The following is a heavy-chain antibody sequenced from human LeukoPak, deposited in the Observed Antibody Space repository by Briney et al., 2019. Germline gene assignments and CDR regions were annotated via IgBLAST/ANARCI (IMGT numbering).Heavy chain of an antibody. J-gene: IGHJ5*02. Sequence: SRTLSLTCAISGDSVSSNSVTWNWIRQSPSRGLEWLGRTYYRSTWYNDYAVSVRGRITVNPDTSKNQFSLHLNSVTPEDTTVYYCARRLTQYDCFDPWGQGILVTVSS. CDR1: GDSVSSNSVT. CDR3: ARRLTQYDCFDP. V-gene: IGHV6-1*01. CDR2: TYYRSTWYN. D-gene: IGHD2-2*01.